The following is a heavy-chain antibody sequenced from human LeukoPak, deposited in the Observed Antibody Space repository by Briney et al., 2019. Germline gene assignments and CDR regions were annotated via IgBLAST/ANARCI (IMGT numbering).Heavy chain of an antibody. J-gene: IGHJ6*02. CDR3: AKGYYGMDV. Sequence: PGGSLRLSRAASGFTFGSYGMHWVRQAPGKGLEWVAVISYDGSNKYYVDSVKGRFTISRDNSKNTLFLQMNSLRAEDTAVYYCAKGYYGMDVWGQGTTVTASS. CDR1: GFTFGSYG. CDR2: ISYDGSNK. V-gene: IGHV3-30*18.